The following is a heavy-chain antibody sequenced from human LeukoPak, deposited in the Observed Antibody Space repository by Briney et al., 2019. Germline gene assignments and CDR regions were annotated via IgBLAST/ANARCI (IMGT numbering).Heavy chain of an antibody. V-gene: IGHV4-34*01. CDR3: ARGSPPRDIVVVPASYYFDY. Sequence: SETLSLTCAVYGGSFSGYYWSWIRQPPGKGLEWIGEINHSGSTNYNPSLKSRVTISVDTSKNQFSLKLSSVTAADTAVYYCARGSPPRDIVVVPASYYFDYWGQGTLVTVSS. CDR2: INHSGST. D-gene: IGHD2-2*01. J-gene: IGHJ4*02. CDR1: GGSFSGYY.